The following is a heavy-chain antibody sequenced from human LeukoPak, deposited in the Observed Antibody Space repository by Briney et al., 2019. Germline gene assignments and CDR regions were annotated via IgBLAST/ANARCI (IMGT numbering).Heavy chain of an antibody. J-gene: IGHJ4*02. Sequence: GGSLRLSCAASGFTFSSYWMSWVRQAPGKGLEWVSRINSDGSSTSYADSVKGRFSISRDNAKNTLHLQMNSLRADDTAVYYCARQTGATTTGGYYFDHWGQGTMVTVSS. D-gene: IGHD1-26*01. CDR3: ARQTGATTTGGYYFDH. CDR1: GFTFSSYW. V-gene: IGHV3-74*01. CDR2: INSDGSST.